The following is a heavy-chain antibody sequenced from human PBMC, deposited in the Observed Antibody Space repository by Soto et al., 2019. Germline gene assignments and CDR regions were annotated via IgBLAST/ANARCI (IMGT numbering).Heavy chain of an antibody. V-gene: IGHV3-23*01. D-gene: IGHD3-22*01. Sequence: PGGSLRLSCAASGFTFSSYAMSWVRQAPGKGLEWVSAISGGAGSTYYADSVKGRFTISRDNSKNTLYLQMNSLRAEDTAVYYCAKETSYYYDNRGYSNYWGQGTLVTVSS. CDR3: AKETSYYYDNRGYSNY. J-gene: IGHJ4*02. CDR2: ISGGAGST. CDR1: GFTFSSYA.